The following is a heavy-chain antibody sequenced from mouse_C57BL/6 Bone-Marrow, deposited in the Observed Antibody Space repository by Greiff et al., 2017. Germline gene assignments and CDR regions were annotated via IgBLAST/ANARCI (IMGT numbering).Heavy chain of an antibody. Sequence: EVKLMESGGGLVKPGGSLKLPCAASGFTFSSYAMSWVRQTPEKRPELVATISDGGSYTYYPDNEKGRFTISRDNAKNNLYLQMSHLKSEDTAMYYCERDRGQHRLNYFDYWGQGTTLTVSS. V-gene: IGHV5-4*01. J-gene: IGHJ2*01. CDR2: ISDGGSYT. CDR3: ERDRGQHRLNYFDY. D-gene: IGHD3-2*02. CDR1: GFTFSSYA.